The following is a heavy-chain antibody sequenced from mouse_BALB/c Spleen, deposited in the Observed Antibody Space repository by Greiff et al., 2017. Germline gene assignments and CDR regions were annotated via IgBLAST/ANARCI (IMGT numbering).Heavy chain of an antibody. V-gene: IGHV1-4*01. Sequence: VQLQQSGAELARPGASVKMSCKASGYTFTSYTMHWVKQRPGQGLEWIGYINPSSGYTNYNQKFKDKATLTADKSSSPAYMQLSSLTSEDSAVYYCAREGLDVRAMDYWGQGTSVTVSS. J-gene: IGHJ4*01. CDR2: INPSSGYT. CDR1: GYTFTSYT. D-gene: IGHD6-2*01. CDR3: AREGLDVRAMDY.